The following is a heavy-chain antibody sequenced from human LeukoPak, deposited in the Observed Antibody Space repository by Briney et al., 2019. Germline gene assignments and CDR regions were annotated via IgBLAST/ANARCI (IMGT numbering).Heavy chain of an antibody. CDR2: INHDGSST. Sequence: GGSLRLSCAASGFTFANTWMHWVRQAPGKGLVRVSLINHDGSSTNFADSVKGRFTISRDNAKDTLYLQMNSLRAEDTAVYYCVIGGTYGSGSWGQGTLVTVSS. D-gene: IGHD3-10*01. CDR3: VIGGTYGSGS. CDR1: GFTFANTW. J-gene: IGHJ4*02. V-gene: IGHV3-74*01.